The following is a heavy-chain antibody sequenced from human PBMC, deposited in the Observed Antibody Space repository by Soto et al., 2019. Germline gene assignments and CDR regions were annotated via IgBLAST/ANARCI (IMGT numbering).Heavy chain of an antibody. J-gene: IGHJ4*02. CDR2: ISYDGSNK. CDR1: GFTFSSYA. V-gene: IGHV3-30-3*01. D-gene: IGHD3-10*01. CDR3: ARDGGPATGMLDY. Sequence: QVQLVESGGGVVQPGRSLRLSCAASGFTFSSYAMHWVRQALGKGLEWVAVISYDGSNKYYADSVKGRFTISRDNSKNTLYLQMNSLRAEDTAVYYCARDGGPATGMLDYWGQGTLVTVSS.